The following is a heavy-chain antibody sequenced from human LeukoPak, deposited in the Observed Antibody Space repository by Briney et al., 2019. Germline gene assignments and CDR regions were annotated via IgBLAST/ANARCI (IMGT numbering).Heavy chain of an antibody. CDR2: IYYSGST. Sequence: PSETLSLTCTVSGGSISTYYWSWIRQPPGRGLEWIGYIYYSGSTNYNPSLKSRVTISVDTSKNQFSLKLSSVTAADTAVYYCARDSGTTGEVKFDPWGQGTLVTVSS. J-gene: IGHJ5*02. D-gene: IGHD3-10*01. V-gene: IGHV4-59*01. CDR3: ARDSGTTGEVKFDP. CDR1: GGSISTYY.